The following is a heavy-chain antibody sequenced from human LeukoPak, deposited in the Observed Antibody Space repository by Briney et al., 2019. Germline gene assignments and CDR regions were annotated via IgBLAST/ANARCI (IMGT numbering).Heavy chain of an antibody. D-gene: IGHD3-22*01. CDR3: ARNGNYDSNGYAFDF. CDR2: IYHRGCT. CDR1: GGSISSGDYY. Sequence: SETLSLTCTVSGGSISSGDYYWSWIRQPPGKGLEWIGEIYHRGCTNYNPSLQSRVTISVDNSKNQFSLNLRSVTAADTAVYYCARNGNYDSNGYAFDFWGQGTLVTVSS. J-gene: IGHJ4*02. V-gene: IGHV4-39*07.